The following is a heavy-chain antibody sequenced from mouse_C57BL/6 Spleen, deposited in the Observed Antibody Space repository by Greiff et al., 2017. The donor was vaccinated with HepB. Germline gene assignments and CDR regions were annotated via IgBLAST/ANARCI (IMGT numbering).Heavy chain of an antibody. CDR2: IDPEDGET. Sequence: DVQLQESGAELVKPGASVKLSCTASGFNIKDYYMHWVKQRTEQGLEWIGRIDPEDGETKYAPKFQGKATITADTSSNTAYLQLSSLTSEDTAVYYCAGGYGSSQYYFDYWGQGTTLTVSS. D-gene: IGHD1-1*01. V-gene: IGHV14-2*01. J-gene: IGHJ2*01. CDR3: AGGYGSSQYYFDY. CDR1: GFNIKDYY.